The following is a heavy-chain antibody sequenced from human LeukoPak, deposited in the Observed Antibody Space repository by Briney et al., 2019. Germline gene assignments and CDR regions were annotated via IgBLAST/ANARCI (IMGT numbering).Heavy chain of an antibody. V-gene: IGHV3-7*01. CDR1: GSSFSTYW. D-gene: IGHD3-22*01. CDR2: IKQDGSEK. J-gene: IGHJ4*02. Sequence: GGSLRLSCAASGSSFSTYWMSWVRQAPGKGLEWVANIKQDGSEKYYMDSVKGRFTISRDNAKNSLFLQMNSLRAEDTAVYYCAREVVYYDSSGYLDIWGQGTLVTVSS. CDR3: AREVVYYDSSGYLDI.